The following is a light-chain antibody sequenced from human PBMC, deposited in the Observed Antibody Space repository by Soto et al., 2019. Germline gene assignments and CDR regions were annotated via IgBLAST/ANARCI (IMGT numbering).Light chain of an antibody. J-gene: IGLJ1*01. CDR1: SSDVGGHNY. CDR2: EVR. V-gene: IGLV2-14*01. Sequence: SALTQPASVSGSPGESITISCIGTSSDVGGHNYVFCYRQHPGKAPKLMIYEVRNRPSGVSNRFSGSKSGNTASLTISGLQADDEADYLCSSYTRSSALNFGMGTQVTV. CDR3: SSYTRSSALN.